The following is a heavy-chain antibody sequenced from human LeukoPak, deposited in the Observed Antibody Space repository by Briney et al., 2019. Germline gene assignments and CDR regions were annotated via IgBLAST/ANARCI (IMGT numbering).Heavy chain of an antibody. CDR1: GFTFSSYG. Sequence: GGSLRLSCAASGFTFSSYGMHWVRQAPGKGLEWVAVIWYDGSNKYYADSVKGRFTISRDNSKNTLYLQMNSLRAEDTAVYYCAKDRWELLEGNAFDIWGQGTMVTVSS. V-gene: IGHV3-33*06. D-gene: IGHD1-26*01. CDR2: IWYDGSNK. CDR3: AKDRWELLEGNAFDI. J-gene: IGHJ3*02.